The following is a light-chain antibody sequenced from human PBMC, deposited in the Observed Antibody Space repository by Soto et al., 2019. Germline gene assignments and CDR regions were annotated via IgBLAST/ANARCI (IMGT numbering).Light chain of an antibody. CDR3: QQANSFPPT. V-gene: IGKV1-12*01. CDR1: QGINNW. CDR2: AAS. Sequence: DTQMTQSPSSVSASVGDRVTITCRASQGINNWLAWYQEKPGKAPKLLIYAASSLQSGVPSRFSGSGSGTEFTLTISSLQPEDFATYHCQQANSFPPTFDPGTKVDIK. J-gene: IGKJ3*01.